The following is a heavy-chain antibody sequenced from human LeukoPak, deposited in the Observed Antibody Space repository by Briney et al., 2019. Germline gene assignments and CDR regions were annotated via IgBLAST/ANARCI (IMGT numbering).Heavy chain of an antibody. V-gene: IGHV1-69*06. J-gene: IGHJ6*04. CDR2: IIPIFGTA. CDR3: ARITRCDYDILTGLPLYYYYGMDV. Sequence: SVKVSCKASGGTFNSYAISWVRQAPGQGLEWMGGIIPIFGTANYAQKFQGRVTITADKSTSTAYMELSSLRSEDTAVYYCARITRCDYDILTGLPLYYYYGMDVWGKGTTVTVSS. CDR1: GGTFNSYA. D-gene: IGHD3-9*01.